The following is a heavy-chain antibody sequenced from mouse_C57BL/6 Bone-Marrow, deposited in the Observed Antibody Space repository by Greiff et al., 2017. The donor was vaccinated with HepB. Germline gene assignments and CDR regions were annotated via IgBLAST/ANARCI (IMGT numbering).Heavy chain of an antibody. Sequence: EVQLQQSGAELVRPGASVKLSCTASGFNIKDDYMHWVKQRPEQGLEWIGWIDPENGDTEYASKFQGKATITADTSSNTAYLQLSSLTSEDTAVYYCTTYYYGSSWHWYFDVWGTGTTVTVSS. V-gene: IGHV14-4*01. J-gene: IGHJ1*03. CDR2: IDPENGDT. CDR1: GFNIKDDY. D-gene: IGHD1-1*01. CDR3: TTYYYGSSWHWYFDV.